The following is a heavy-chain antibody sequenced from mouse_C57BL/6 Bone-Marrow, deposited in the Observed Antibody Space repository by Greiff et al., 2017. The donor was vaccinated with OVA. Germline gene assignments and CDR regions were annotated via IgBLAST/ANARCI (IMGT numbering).Heavy chain of an antibody. CDR1: GFTFSDYY. V-gene: IGHV5-12*01. J-gene: IGHJ2*01. Sequence: EVKLMESGGGLVQPGGSLKLSCAASGFTFSDYYMYWVRQTPEKRLEWVAYISNGGGSTYYPDTVKGRFTISRDNAKNTLYLQMSRLKSEDTAMYYCARHHSSGVFDYGGQGTTLTVSS. D-gene: IGHD3-2*02. CDR2: ISNGGGST. CDR3: ARHHSSGVFDY.